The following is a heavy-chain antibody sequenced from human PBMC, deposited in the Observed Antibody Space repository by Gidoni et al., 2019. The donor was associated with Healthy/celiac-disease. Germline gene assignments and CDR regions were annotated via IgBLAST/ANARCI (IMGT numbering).Heavy chain of an antibody. V-gene: IGHV1-46*01. CDR3: ARERAAVVTPEGYYYYGMDV. D-gene: IGHD2-15*01. Sequence: QVQLVQSGAEVKKPGASVKVSCKASGYTFTSYYMHWVRQAPGQGLEWMGIINPSGGSTSYAQKFQGRVTMTRDTSTSTVYMELSSLRSEDTAVYYCARERAAVVTPEGYYYYGMDVWGQGTTVTVSS. CDR2: INPSGGST. CDR1: GYTFTSYY. J-gene: IGHJ6*02.